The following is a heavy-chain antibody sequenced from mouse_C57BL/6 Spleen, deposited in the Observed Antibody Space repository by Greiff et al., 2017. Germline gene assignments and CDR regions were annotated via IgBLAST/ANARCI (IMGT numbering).Heavy chain of an antibody. D-gene: IGHD4-1*01. V-gene: IGHV1-69*01. J-gene: IGHJ3*01. CDR2: IDPSDSYT. CDR1: GYTFTSYW. Sequence: QVQLQQSGAELVMPGASVKLSCKASGYTFTSYWMHWVKQRPGQGLEWIGEIDPSDSYTNYNQKFKGKSTLTVDKSSSTAYMQLSSLTSEDSAVYYCARREELGPLFAYWGQGTLVTVSA. CDR3: ARREELGPLFAY.